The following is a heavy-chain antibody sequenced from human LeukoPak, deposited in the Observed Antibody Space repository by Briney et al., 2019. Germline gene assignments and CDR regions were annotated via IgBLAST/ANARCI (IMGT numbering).Heavy chain of an antibody. Sequence: SETLSLTRTVSGGSITSYYWSWIRQPPGKGLEWIGYTYYSGGTNYNPSLRSRVTISVDTSKNQFSLRLSSVTAADTAVYFCARALPIGRRSDAFDIWGQGTMVTVSS. V-gene: IGHV4-59*01. J-gene: IGHJ3*02. D-gene: IGHD2/OR15-2a*01. CDR2: TYYSGGT. CDR1: GGSITSYY. CDR3: ARALPIGRRSDAFDI.